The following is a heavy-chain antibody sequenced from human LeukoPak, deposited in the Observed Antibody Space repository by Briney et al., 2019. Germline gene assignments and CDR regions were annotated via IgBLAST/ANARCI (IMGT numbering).Heavy chain of an antibody. V-gene: IGHV4-39*07. D-gene: IGHD6-13*01. CDR2: IYYSGST. CDR3: ARDLLNHIAPYYYMDV. J-gene: IGHJ6*03. Sequence: SETLSLTCTVSGGSISSSSYYWDWIRQPPGKGLEWIGSIYYSGSTYYNPSLKSRVTISVDTSKNQFSLKLSSVTAADTAVYYCARDLLNHIAPYYYMDVWGKGTTVTVSS. CDR1: GGSISSSSYY.